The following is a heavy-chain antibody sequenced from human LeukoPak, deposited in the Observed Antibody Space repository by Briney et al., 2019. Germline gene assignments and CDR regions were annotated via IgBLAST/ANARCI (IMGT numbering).Heavy chain of an antibody. CDR1: GGLISSSGNFY. CDR3: ARGGSYYYYGMDV. D-gene: IGHD1-26*01. J-gene: IGHJ6*02. V-gene: IGHV4-39*07. CDR2: VY. Sequence: SETLSLTCSVSGGLISSSGNFYWGWIRQVPGKGLEWIGSVYDNPSLKSRVTVSVDTSKNQFSLKLSSVTAADTAVYYCARGGSYYYYGMDVWGQGTTVTVSS.